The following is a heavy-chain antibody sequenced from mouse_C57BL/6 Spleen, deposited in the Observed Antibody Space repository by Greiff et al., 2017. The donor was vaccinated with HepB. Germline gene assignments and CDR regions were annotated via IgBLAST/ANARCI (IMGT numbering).Heavy chain of an antibody. D-gene: IGHD1-1*01. J-gene: IGHJ4*01. CDR1: GYTFTSYW. CDR2: IYPGNSDT. Sequence: VHVKQSGTVLARPGASVKMSCKTSGYTFTSYWMHWVKQRPGQGLEWIGAIYPGNSDTSYNQKFKGKAKLTAVTSASTAYMELSSLTNEDSAVYYCTREDYYGSSLYYYAMDYWGQGTSVTVSS. CDR3: TREDYYGSSLYYYAMDY. V-gene: IGHV1-5*01.